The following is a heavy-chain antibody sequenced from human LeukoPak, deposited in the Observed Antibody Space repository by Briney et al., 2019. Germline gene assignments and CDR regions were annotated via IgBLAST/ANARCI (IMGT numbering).Heavy chain of an antibody. CDR3: ARVCSSTSCYNDAFDI. CDR1: GYTFTSYD. J-gene: IGHJ3*02. CDR2: MNPNSGNT. Sequence: GASVKVSCKASGYTFTSYDINWVRQATGQGPEWMGWMNPNSGNTGYAQKFQGRVTITRNTSISTAYMELSSLRSEDTAVYYCARVCSSTSCYNDAFDIWGQGTMVTVSS. D-gene: IGHD2-2*02. V-gene: IGHV1-8*03.